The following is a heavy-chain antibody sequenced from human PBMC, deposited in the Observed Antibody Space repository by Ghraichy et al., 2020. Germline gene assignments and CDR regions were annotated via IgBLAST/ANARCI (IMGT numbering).Heavy chain of an antibody. CDR3: ARGSEYCSSGTCYGDNWFDF. CDR2: VYNSGST. J-gene: IGHJ5*01. Sequence: SETLSLTCTVSGYSISSGYYWGWIRQPPGKGLEWIANVYNSGSTYYNPSLNSRVTIAVDTSKNQFSLKLSSVTAADTAVYYCARGSEYCSSGTCYGDNWFDFWGRGTLVAVSS. CDR1: GYSISSGYY. D-gene: IGHD2-15*01. V-gene: IGHV4-38-2*02.